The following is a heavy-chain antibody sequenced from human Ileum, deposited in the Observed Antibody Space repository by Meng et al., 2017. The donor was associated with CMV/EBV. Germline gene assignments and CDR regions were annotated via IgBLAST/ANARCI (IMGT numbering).Heavy chain of an antibody. CDR1: GYSFSDYY. D-gene: IGHD1-14*01. CDR3: SSAPGDY. V-gene: IGHV1-2*02. CDR2: INPKTGGT. J-gene: IGHJ4*02. Sequence: ASVLISCKASGYSFSDYYMNWVRQAPGQGLEWMGWINPKTGGTDYAQKFQGRVTLTRDTSITTVYMELSNLKSDDSAVYYCSSAPGDYWGQGTLVTVSS.